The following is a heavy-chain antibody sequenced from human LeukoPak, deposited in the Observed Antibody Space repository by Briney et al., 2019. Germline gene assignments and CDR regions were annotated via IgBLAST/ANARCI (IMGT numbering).Heavy chain of an antibody. CDR1: GGSFSSYY. V-gene: IGHV4-59*12. J-gene: IGHJ4*02. CDR2: IYYSGST. D-gene: IGHD3-22*01. Sequence: PSETLSLTCTLSGGSFSSYYWSWIRQPPGKGLEWIGYIYYSGSTNYNPSLKSRVTMSVDTSKNQFSLKLSSVTAADTAMYYCARAPSGSLYYFDYWGQGTLVTVSS. CDR3: ARAPSGSLYYFDY.